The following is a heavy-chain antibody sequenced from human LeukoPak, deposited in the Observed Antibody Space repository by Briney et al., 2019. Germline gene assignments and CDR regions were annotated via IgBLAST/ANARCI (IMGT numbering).Heavy chain of an antibody. D-gene: IGHD6-6*01. CDR2: ISYDGSNK. Sequence: GGSLRLSCAASGFTFSSYAMHWVRQAPGKGLEWVAVISYDGSNKYYADSVEGRFTISRDNSKNTLYLQMNSLRAEDTAVYYCAREKFEYSSSSVDYWGQGTLVTVSS. CDR3: AREKFEYSSSSVDY. CDR1: GFTFSSYA. J-gene: IGHJ4*02. V-gene: IGHV3-30-3*01.